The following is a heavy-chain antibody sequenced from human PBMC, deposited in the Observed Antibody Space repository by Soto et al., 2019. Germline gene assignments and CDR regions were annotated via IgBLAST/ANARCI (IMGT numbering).Heavy chain of an antibody. CDR1: RFTFSTYW. V-gene: IGHV3-74*02. Sequence: EVQLVESGGGLVQPGGSLRLSCAASRFTFSTYWMTWVRQAPGKGLVWVARIYNPGSTASYADSVKGRFTISRDNAKNTLYLQMSSLTVEDTAVFYCVRGNTGYGNFDYWGQGILVTVSS. CDR2: IYNPGSTA. J-gene: IGHJ4*02. CDR3: VRGNTGYGNFDY. D-gene: IGHD5-12*01.